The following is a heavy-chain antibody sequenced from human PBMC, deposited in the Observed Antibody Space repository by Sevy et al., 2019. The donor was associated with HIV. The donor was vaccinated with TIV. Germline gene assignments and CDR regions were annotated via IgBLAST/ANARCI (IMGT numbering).Heavy chain of an antibody. J-gene: IGHJ6*02. CDR1: GGSISSYY. D-gene: IGHD3-22*01. Sequence: SETLSLTCTVSGGSISSYYWSWIRQPAGKGLEWIGRIYTSGSTNYNPSLKSRLTMSVDTSKNQFSLKLSSVTAADTAVYYCARDVTPNYYDSSGYYYARYYYYYYGMDVWGQGTTVTVS. CDR2: IYTSGST. CDR3: ARDVTPNYYDSSGYYYARYYYYYYGMDV. V-gene: IGHV4-4*07.